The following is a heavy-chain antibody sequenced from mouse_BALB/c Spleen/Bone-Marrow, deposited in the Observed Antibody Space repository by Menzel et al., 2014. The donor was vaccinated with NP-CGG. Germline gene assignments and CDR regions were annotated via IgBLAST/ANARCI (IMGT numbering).Heavy chain of an antibody. D-gene: IGHD1-1*01. Sequence: VKLVESGAELARPGASVKLSCKASGYTFTSYWMQWVKQRPGQGLEWIGAIYPGDGDTRNTQKFKGKATLTADKSSSTAYMQLSSLASEDSAAYYCARNYYYGSSWSAMDYWGQGTSVTVSS. CDR3: ARNYYYGSSWSAMDY. J-gene: IGHJ4*01. CDR1: GYTFTSYW. CDR2: IYPGDGDT. V-gene: IGHV1-87*01.